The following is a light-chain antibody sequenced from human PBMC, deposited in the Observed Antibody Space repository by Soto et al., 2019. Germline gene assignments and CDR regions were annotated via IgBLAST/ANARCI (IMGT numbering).Light chain of an antibody. V-gene: IGKV1-5*01. CDR1: QNIRNL. Sequence: DIQMTQSPSTLSASVGDRVTITCRASQNIRNLLAWYQQKPGKAPKPLIFDASTLKTGVPSRFGGSGSGAEFNFTITGLQPDDFATYFCQQYYTYSTFGQGTRLENK. J-gene: IGKJ5*01. CDR2: DAS. CDR3: QQYYTYST.